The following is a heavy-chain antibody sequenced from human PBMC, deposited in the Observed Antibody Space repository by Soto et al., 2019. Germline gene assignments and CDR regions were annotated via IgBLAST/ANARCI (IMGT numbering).Heavy chain of an antibody. J-gene: IGHJ4*02. CDR1: GGPNSAHY. CDR3: ARHIHRITISQG. Sequence: TSETLSLTCTVSGGPNSAHYWSWIRQSPGKGLEWIGYISYSGTTNYNPSLQSRVTISVDTSKNQFSLKLSSVTAADTAVYYCARHIHRITISQGWXQGTLVTVSS. CDR2: ISYSGTT. D-gene: IGHD3-3*01. V-gene: IGHV4-59*08.